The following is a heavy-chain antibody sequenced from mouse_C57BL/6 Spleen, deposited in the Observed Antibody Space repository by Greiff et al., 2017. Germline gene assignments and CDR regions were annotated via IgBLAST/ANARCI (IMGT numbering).Heavy chain of an antibody. J-gene: IGHJ2*01. CDR2: ISDGGSYT. D-gene: IGHD2-4*01. CDR1: GFTFSSYA. V-gene: IGHV5-4*01. CDR3: ARGITTYYFDY. Sequence: EVQRVESGGGLVKPGGSLKLSCAASGFTFSSYAMSWVRQTPEKRLEWVATISDGGSYTYYPDNVKGRFTISRDNAKNNLYLQMSHLKSEDTAMYYCARGITTYYFDYWGQGTTLTVSS.